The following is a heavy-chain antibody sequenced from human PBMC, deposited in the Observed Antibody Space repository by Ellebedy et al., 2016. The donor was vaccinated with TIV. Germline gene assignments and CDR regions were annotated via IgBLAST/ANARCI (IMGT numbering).Heavy chain of an antibody. CDR1: GFTFSDSW. Sequence: GESLKISXAASGFTFSDSWMTWVRQAPGRGLEWVANIKQDGSEKYYADSVKGRFTISRDNAKNSLYLQMNSLRAEDTALYYCAKGRIGYCSSTSCHHPMSWGQGTLVTVSS. J-gene: IGHJ5*02. CDR3: AKGRIGYCSSTSCHHPMS. CDR2: IKQDGSEK. V-gene: IGHV3-7*03. D-gene: IGHD2-2*01.